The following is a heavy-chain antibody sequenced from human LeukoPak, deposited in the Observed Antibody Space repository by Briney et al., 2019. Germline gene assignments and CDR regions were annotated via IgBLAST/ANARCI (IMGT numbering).Heavy chain of an antibody. CDR3: ARAGGIAAAVIIY. J-gene: IGHJ4*02. V-gene: IGHV1-2*02. Sequence: ASVKVSCKASGYTFTGYYMHWVRQAPGQGLEWMGWINPNSGGTNYAQKFQGRVTITADESTSTAYMELSSLRSEDTAVYYCARAGGIAAAVIIYWGQGTLVTVSS. D-gene: IGHD6-13*01. CDR1: GYTFTGYY. CDR2: INPNSGGT.